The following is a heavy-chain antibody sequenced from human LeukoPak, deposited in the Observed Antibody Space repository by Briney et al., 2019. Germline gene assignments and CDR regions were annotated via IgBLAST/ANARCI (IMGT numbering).Heavy chain of an antibody. V-gene: IGHV3-23*01. CDR3: AKARYTSSWYFDY. J-gene: IGHJ4*02. CDR1: GFTFRSDA. CDR2: ISGSGDTT. Sequence: PGGSLRLSCAASGFTFRSDAMSWVRQAPGKGLEWVSAISGSGDTTYFADSVKGRFTISRDNSKNTLYLQMNSLRAEDTAVYYCAKARYTSSWYFDYWGQGTLVTVSS. D-gene: IGHD6-13*01.